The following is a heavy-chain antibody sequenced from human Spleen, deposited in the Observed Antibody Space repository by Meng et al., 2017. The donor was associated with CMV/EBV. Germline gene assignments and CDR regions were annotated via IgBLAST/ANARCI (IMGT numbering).Heavy chain of an antibody. CDR3: AREGYSGFDY. J-gene: IGHJ4*02. CDR1: GYTFTAYY. CDR2: INPNSADT. Sequence: ASVKVSCKASGYTFTAYYIHWVRQAPGQGLVWMGWINPNSADTHFAQKFHNRVTMTSDTSLTTAYMELSRLSSDDTAVYYCAREGYSGFDYWGQGTLVTVSS. D-gene: IGHD5-12*01. V-gene: IGHV1-2*02.